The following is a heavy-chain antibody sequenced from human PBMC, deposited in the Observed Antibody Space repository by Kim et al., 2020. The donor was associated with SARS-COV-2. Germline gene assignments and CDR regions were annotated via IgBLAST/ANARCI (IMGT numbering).Heavy chain of an antibody. CDR1: GFTFTNHA. Sequence: GGSLRLSCSTSGFTFTNHAMHWVRQRPGEGPEWVSLISGDGRDTYYAHSVEGRFTISRNNGRNALYLQMDSLTREDSGLYYCAKAPGYADICDSWGQGTLVTVSS. CDR3: AKAPGYADICDS. V-gene: IGHV3-43*02. J-gene: IGHJ4*02. D-gene: IGHD5-12*01. CDR2: ISGDGRDT.